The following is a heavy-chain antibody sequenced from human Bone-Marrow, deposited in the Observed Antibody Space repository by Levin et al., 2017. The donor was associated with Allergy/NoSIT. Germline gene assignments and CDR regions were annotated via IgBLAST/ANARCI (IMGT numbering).Heavy chain of an antibody. J-gene: IGHJ4*02. D-gene: IGHD3-10*01. CDR1: GFTFTDAW. CDR2: IKSKSDGGTT. Sequence: GGSLRLSCAASGFTFTDAWMNWVRQAPGKGLEWIGRIKSKSDGGTTDYAVPVKDRFTISRDDSESTVYLLMNSLKVEDTAVYYCTTLGSSRKFDYWGQGALVTVSS. CDR3: TTLGSSRKFDY. V-gene: IGHV3-15*01.